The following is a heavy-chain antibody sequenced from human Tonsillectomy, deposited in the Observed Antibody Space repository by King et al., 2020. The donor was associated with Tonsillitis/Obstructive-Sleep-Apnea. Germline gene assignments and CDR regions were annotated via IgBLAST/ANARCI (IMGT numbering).Heavy chain of an antibody. CDR1: GFTFSSYA. D-gene: IGHD2-2*01. J-gene: IGHJ4*02. CDR3: AKLNGIVVVPAAIDY. Sequence: VQLVESGGGLVQPGKSLRLSCAASGFTFSSYAMSWVRQAPGKGLEWVSTISGSGDSTYYADSVTGRFTIPRDNSKNTLFLQMNSLRADDTALYYCAKLNGIVVVPAAIDYWGQGTLVTVSS. CDR2: ISGSGDST. V-gene: IGHV3-23*04.